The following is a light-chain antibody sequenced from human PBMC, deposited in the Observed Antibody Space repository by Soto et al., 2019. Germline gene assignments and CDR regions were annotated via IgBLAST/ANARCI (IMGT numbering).Light chain of an antibody. CDR2: GVS. V-gene: IGKV3-20*01. CDR3: QQYGTSPRT. CDR1: QSVSSSF. Sequence: EIVLTQSPGTLSVSPGERATLSCRTSQSVSSSFVAWFQQKPGQAPRLLIYGVSSRATGIPDRFRGSGSGTDFTLAISRLEPEDFAVYICQQYGTSPRTFGQGTRLEIK. J-gene: IGKJ5*01.